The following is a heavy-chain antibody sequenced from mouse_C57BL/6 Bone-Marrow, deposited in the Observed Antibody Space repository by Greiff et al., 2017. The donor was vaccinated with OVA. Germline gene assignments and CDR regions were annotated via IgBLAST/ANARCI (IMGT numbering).Heavy chain of an antibody. CDR3: VPITTVYARDY. D-gene: IGHD1-1*01. Sequence: QVQLQQPGAELVKPGASVKVSCKASGYTFTSYWMPWVKQRPGQGLEWIGRLHPSDSDTNYNQKFKGKATLTVDKSSSTAYMQRSSLTSEDAAVYYCVPITTVYARDYGGQGTAVTVSS. CDR2: LHPSDSDT. CDR1: GYTFTSYW. J-gene: IGHJ4*01. V-gene: IGHV1-74*01.